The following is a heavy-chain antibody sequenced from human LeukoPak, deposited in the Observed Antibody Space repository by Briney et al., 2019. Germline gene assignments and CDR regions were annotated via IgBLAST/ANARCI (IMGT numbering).Heavy chain of an antibody. CDR3: ASGSGWQFDY. V-gene: IGHV1-18*01. CDR2: ISAYNGNT. Sequence: GASVKVSCKASGYTFASYDINWVRQATGQGLEWMGWISAYNGNTNYAQKLQGRVTMTTDTSTSTAYMELRSLRSDDTAVYYCASGSGWQFDYWGQGTLVTVSS. CDR1: GYTFASYD. J-gene: IGHJ4*02. D-gene: IGHD6-19*01.